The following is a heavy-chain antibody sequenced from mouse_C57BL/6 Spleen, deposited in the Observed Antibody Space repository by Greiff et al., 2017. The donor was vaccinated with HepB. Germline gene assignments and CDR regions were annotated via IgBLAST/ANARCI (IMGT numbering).Heavy chain of an antibody. V-gene: IGHV1-52*01. CDR3: ASSHDGYYFLFAY. CDR1: GYTFTSYW. D-gene: IGHD2-3*01. CDR2: IDPSDSET. Sequence: QVQLKQPGAELVRPGSSVKLSCKASGYTFTSYWMHWVKQRPIQGLEWIGNIDPSDSETHYNQKFKDKATLTVDKSSSTAYMQLSSLTSEDSAVYHCASSHDGYYFLFAYWGQGTLVTVSA. J-gene: IGHJ3*01.